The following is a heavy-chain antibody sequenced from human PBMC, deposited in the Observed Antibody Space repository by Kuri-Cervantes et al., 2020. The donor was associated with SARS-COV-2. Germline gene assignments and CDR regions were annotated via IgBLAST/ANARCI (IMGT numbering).Heavy chain of an antibody. J-gene: IGHJ6*02. Sequence: SCAVSGGSISSGGYSWSWIRQPPGKGLEWIGYIYHSGSTYYNPSLKSRVTISVDRSKNQFSPKLSSVTAADTAVYYCARTGWFGENYYGMDVWGQGTTVTVSS. D-gene: IGHD3-10*01. CDR2: IYHSGST. V-gene: IGHV4-30-2*01. CDR3: ARTGWFGENYYGMDV. CDR1: GGSISSGGYS.